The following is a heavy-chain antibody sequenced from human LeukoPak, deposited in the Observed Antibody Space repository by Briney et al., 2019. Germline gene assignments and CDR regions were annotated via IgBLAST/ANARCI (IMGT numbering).Heavy chain of an antibody. CDR3: ARGCGVRGRGSYYGSGSRYNWFDP. CDR2: INHSGST. CDR1: GGSFSGYY. D-gene: IGHD3-10*01. V-gene: IGHV4-34*01. J-gene: IGHJ5*02. Sequence: SETLSLTCAVYGGSFSGYYWSWIRQPPGKGLEWIGEINHSGSTNYNPSLKSRVTISVDTSKNQFSLKLSPVTAADTAVYYCARGCGVRGRGSYYGSGSRYNWFDPWGQGTLVTVSS.